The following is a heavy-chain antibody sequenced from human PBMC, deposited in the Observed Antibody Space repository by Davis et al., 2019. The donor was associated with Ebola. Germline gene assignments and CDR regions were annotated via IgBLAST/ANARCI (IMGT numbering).Heavy chain of an antibody. V-gene: IGHV1-45*02. CDR2: ITPFNGNT. D-gene: IGHD3-10*01. J-gene: IGHJ2*01. Sequence: AASVKVSCKASGYTFTYRYLHWVRQAPGQALEWMGWITPFNGNTNYAQKFQDRVTITRDRSMSTAYMELSSLRSEDTAMYYCASARLGEGWYFDLWGRGTLVTVSS. CDR1: GYTFTYRY. CDR3: ASARLGEGWYFDL.